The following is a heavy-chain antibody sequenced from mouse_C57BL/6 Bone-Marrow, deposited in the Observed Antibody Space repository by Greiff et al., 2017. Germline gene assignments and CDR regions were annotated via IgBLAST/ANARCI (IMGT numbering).Heavy chain of an antibody. J-gene: IGHJ4*01. V-gene: IGHV1-81*01. CDR1: GFTFTSSG. CDR2: IYPRSGNT. Sequence: QVQLQQSVAELARPGASVKLSCKASGFTFTSSGISWVKQRTGQGLEWIGGIYPRSGNTYYTEKFTGKATLTADKSSTTAYMELRSLTSEATAVYFCASSPTAYYYYAMDVWGQGTSVTVSS. D-gene: IGHD3-1*01. CDR3: ASSPTAYYYYAMDV.